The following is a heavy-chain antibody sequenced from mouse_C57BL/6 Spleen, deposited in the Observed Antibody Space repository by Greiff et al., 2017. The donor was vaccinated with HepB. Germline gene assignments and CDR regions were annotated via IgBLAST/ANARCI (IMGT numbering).Heavy chain of an antibody. V-gene: IGHV5-4*01. CDR2: ISDGGSYT. Sequence: EVKLVESGGGLVKPGGSLKLSCAASGFTFSSYAMSWVRQTPEKRLEWVATISDGGSYTYYPDNVKGRFTISRDNAKNNLYLQMSHLKSEDTAMYYCARDEGNYSYWYFDVWGTGTTVTVTS. J-gene: IGHJ1*03. D-gene: IGHD2-1*01. CDR1: GFTFSSYA. CDR3: ARDEGNYSYWYFDV.